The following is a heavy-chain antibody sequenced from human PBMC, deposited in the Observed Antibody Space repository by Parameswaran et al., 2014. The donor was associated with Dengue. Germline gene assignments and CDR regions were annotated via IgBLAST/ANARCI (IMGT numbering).Heavy chain of an antibody. CDR3: ARPGRLFDY. D-gene: IGHD7-27*01. CDR2: IKQDGSEK. Sequence: VRQMPGKGLEWVANIKQDGSEKYYVDSVKGRFTISRDNAKNSLYLQMNSLRAEDTAVYYCARPGRLFDYWGQGTLVTVSS. J-gene: IGHJ4*02. V-gene: IGHV3-7*02.